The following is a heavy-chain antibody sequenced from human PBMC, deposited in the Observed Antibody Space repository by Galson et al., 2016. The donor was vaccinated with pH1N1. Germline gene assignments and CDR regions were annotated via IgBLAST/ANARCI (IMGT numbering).Heavy chain of an antibody. V-gene: IGHV1-69*10. D-gene: IGHD2-2*01. CDR2: ISPIFDMA. J-gene: IGHJ6*02. CDR3: ATKCKDLVFVPAAERQTHYNYGMDV. Sequence: SVKVSCKASGGTFSSYGVSWVRQAPGQGLEWMGGISPIFDMANYAPRFQGRVTITADTSTNTAYMKLSSLRSDDTAVYFCATKCKDLVFVPAAERQTHYNYGMDVWGHGTTVIVSS. CDR1: GGTFSSYG.